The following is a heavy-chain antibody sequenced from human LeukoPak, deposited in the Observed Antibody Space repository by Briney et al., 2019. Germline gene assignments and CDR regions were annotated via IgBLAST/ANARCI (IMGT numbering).Heavy chain of an antibody. Sequence: ASVKVSCKASGYTCTSYGISWVRQAPGQGLERMGWISAYNGNTNYAQKLQGRVTMTTDTSTSTAYMELRSLRSDDTAVYYCARGYYDYVWGSYRPDYWGQGTLVTVSS. V-gene: IGHV1-18*01. CDR2: ISAYNGNT. CDR3: ARGYYDYVWGSYRPDY. CDR1: GYTCTSYG. D-gene: IGHD3-16*02. J-gene: IGHJ4*02.